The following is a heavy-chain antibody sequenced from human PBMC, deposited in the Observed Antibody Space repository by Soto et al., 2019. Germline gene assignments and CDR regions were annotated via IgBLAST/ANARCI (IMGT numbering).Heavy chain of an antibody. CDR3: ARGGLRYFDSTTPGGMDV. V-gene: IGHV1-69*13. Sequence: SVKVSCKASGGTFSSYAISWVRQAPGQGLEWMGGIIPIFATANYAQKFQGRVTITADESTSTAYMELSSLRSEDTAVYYCARGGLRYFDSTTPGGMDVWGQGTTVTVSS. J-gene: IGHJ6*02. D-gene: IGHD3-9*01. CDR2: IIPIFATA. CDR1: GGTFSSYA.